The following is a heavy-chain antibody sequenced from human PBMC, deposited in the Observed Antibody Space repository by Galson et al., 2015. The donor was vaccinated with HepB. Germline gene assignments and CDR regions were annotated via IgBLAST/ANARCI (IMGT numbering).Heavy chain of an antibody. CDR1: GFTFSSYA. CDR3: AKDWVVGATSH. J-gene: IGHJ4*02. Sequence: SLRLSCAASGFTFSSYAMSWVRQAPGKGLEWVSAISGSGDSTYYADSVKGRFTISRDNSKNTLCLQMNSLRAEDTAVYYCAKDWVVGATSHWGQGTPVTVSS. V-gene: IGHV3-23*01. D-gene: IGHD1-26*01. CDR2: ISGSGDST.